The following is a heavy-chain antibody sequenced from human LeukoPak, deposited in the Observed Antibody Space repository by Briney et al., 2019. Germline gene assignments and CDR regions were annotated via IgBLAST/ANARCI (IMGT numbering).Heavy chain of an antibody. Sequence: PGGSLRLSCAASGFTFSSYSMNWVRQAPGKGLEWVSSISSSSSYIYYADSVKGRFTISRDNAKNSLYLQVNSLRAEDTAVYYCARDPGNYGDSYYFDYWGQGTLVTVSS. V-gene: IGHV3-21*01. CDR2: ISSSSSYI. J-gene: IGHJ4*02. CDR3: ARDPGNYGDSYYFDY. D-gene: IGHD4-17*01. CDR1: GFTFSSYS.